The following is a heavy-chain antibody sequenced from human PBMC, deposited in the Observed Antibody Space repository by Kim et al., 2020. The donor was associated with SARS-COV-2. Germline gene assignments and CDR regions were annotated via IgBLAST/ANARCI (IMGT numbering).Heavy chain of an antibody. V-gene: IGHV3-7*05. D-gene: IGHD6-19*01. CDR3: ASDTGWHFDN. Sequence: GVSLRLSCAASGFTFRNYWMHWVRQAPGKGLEWVASIKDDGSEKRYVDSVRGRFTISRDNAKNSLYLQMSSLRADDTAIYYCASDTGWHFDNWGQGTLVT. J-gene: IGHJ4*02. CDR2: IKDDGSEK. CDR1: GFTFRNYW.